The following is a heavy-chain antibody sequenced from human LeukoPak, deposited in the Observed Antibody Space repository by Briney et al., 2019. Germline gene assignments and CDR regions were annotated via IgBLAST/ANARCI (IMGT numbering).Heavy chain of an antibody. CDR2: IWFEGSNK. Sequence: GRSLTLSFALSASTFSSYGTHSVRHAPGEGLECVVVIWFEGSNKYNAGSVKARFPISRDNSKNVLYLQMNDLRAEDTAVYCCVRAAARRAPGSWCDLWGRGTGVTVS. D-gene: IGHD6-6*01. CDR3: VRAAARRAPGSWCDL. V-gene: IGHV3-33*01. J-gene: IGHJ5*02. CDR1: ASTFSSYG.